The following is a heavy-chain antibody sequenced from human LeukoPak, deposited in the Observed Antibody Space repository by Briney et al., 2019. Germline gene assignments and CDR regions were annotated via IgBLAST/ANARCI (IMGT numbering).Heavy chain of an antibody. CDR2: IRGGGTSE. V-gene: IGHV3-23*01. CDR1: GFTFSAYA. J-gene: IGHJ3*02. Sequence: PGGSLRLSCTASGFTFSAYAMMWVRQAPGKGPEWVSAIRGGGTSEFYADSVKGRFRISRDNSKDTLFLQMNSLRAEDTAVYYCARDPNGDYIGAFDMWGPGTMVTASS. D-gene: IGHD4-17*01. CDR3: ARDPNGDYIGAFDM.